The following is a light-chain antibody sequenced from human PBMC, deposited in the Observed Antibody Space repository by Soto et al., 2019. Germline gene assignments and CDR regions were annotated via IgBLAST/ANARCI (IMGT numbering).Light chain of an antibody. Sequence: QSALTQPASVSGSPGQSITISCTGTSSDIGDHNYVSWYQQHPGKAPKVIIYEVSNRPSGVSNRFSGSKSGNTASLTISGLQPEDEAHYYCSSYSSSSTLVFGGGTKVTVL. CDR3: SSYSSSSTLV. J-gene: IGLJ3*02. CDR1: SSDIGDHNY. CDR2: EVS. V-gene: IGLV2-14*01.